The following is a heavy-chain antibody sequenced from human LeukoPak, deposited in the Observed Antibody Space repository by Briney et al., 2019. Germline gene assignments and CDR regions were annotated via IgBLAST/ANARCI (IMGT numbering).Heavy chain of an antibody. J-gene: IGHJ4*02. CDR2: ISYDGSNK. Sequence: PGRSLRLSCAASGFTFSSYAMHWVRQAPGKGLEWVAVISYDGSNKYYADSVKGRFTISRDNSKNTLYLQMNSLRAEDTAVYYCARDLAQGIVGAILAFDYWGQGTLVTVSS. D-gene: IGHD1-26*01. V-gene: IGHV3-30*04. CDR1: GFTFSSYA. CDR3: ARDLAQGIVGAILAFDY.